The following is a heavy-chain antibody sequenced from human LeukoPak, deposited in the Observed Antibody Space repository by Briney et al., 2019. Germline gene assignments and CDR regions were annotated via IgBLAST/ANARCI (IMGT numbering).Heavy chain of an antibody. J-gene: IGHJ4*02. CDR1: GGSISSGGYS. D-gene: IGHD3-9*01. CDR3: ARARVDILTGYYLRGPNYFDY. Sequence: LSLPFAVSGGSISSGGYSWGWIRPPPGEGLGGIGYIYQRGSTYYNPSLKSRVTISVDRSENQFSLKLSSVTAADTAVYYCARARVDILTGYYLRGPNYFDYWGQGTLVTVSS. V-gene: IGHV4-30-2*01. CDR2: IYQRGST.